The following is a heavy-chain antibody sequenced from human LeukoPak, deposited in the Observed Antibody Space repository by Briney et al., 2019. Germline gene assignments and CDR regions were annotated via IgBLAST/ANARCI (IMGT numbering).Heavy chain of an antibody. Sequence: GGSLRLSCAASGFTITAYGMSWVRQSPGKGLEWVSGIGITSGYIHYADSVKGRFTISRDNSKNTVYLEMSSLRAEDAAVYYCAKDPNGDYVGAFDTWGQGTMVIVSS. D-gene: IGHD4-17*01. CDR2: IGITSGYI. J-gene: IGHJ3*02. CDR3: AKDPNGDYVGAFDT. V-gene: IGHV3-23*01. CDR1: GFTITAYG.